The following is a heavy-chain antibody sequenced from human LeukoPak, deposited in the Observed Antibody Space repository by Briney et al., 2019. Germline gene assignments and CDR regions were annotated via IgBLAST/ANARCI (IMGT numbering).Heavy chain of an antibody. J-gene: IGHJ4*02. CDR1: GFTFNNYA. D-gene: IGHD5/OR15-5a*01. CDR3: AKDFTLSV. CDR2: ISVTGGRT. Sequence: GGSLRLSCAASGFTFNNYAMSWVRQAPGKGLEGVSGISVTGGRTYYAESVKGRFTISRDNSKSTLYLQMNSLRVEDTAVYYCAKDFTLSVWGQGTLVTVSS. V-gene: IGHV3-23*01.